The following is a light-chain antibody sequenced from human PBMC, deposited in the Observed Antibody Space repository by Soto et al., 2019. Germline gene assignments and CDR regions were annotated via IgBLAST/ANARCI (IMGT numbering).Light chain of an antibody. V-gene: IGKV1-39*01. Sequence: DIQMTQSPSSLSASVGDRVTITCRASQSISRYLNWYQQKPGKAPKHLIYSASSLQSGVPSRFIGSGSGTDVTLPISSLQPEDFATYYCQQSYSTLAFTFGPGTTVDIK. CDR3: QQSYSTLAFT. CDR2: SAS. CDR1: QSISRY. J-gene: IGKJ3*01.